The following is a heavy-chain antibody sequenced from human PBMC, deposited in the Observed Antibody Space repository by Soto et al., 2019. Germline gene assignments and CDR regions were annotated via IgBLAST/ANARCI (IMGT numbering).Heavy chain of an antibody. CDR2: MSPGSGSA. Sequence: QVQLVQSGAEVKELGASVKVSCQASGYSFTSLDINWMRQATGQGLEWMGWMSPGSGSAGYAQKFQGRVTMTRDTSRGTAYMEVSSLRSEDTAVYYCAGGVDAWVDFWGQGTLVTV. V-gene: IGHV1-8*01. J-gene: IGHJ4*02. D-gene: IGHD1-26*01. CDR1: GYSFTSLD. CDR3: AGGVDAWVDF.